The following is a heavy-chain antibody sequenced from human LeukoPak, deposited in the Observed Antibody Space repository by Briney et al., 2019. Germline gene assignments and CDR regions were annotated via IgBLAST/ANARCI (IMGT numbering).Heavy chain of an antibody. V-gene: IGHV3-64*01. D-gene: IGHD6-19*01. CDR3: ARPHQPAVAAKTGAITD. CDR1: GFTFSSYA. J-gene: IGHJ4*02. CDR2: ISSNGGST. Sequence: GGSLRLSCAASGFTFSSYAMHWVRQAPGKGLEYVSAISSNGGSTYYANSVKGRFTISRDNSKNTLYLQMNSLRAEDTAVHYCARPHQPAVAAKTGAITDWGQGTLVTVSS.